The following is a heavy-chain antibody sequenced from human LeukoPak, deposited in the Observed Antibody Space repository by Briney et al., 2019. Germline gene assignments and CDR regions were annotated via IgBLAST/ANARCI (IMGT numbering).Heavy chain of an antibody. D-gene: IGHD3-22*01. CDR1: GYTFTGYY. CDR3: ARGSGPLRMKYYDSSTPTRHYYFDY. Sequence: GASVKVSCKASGYTFTGYYMHWVRQAPGQGLEWMGWINPNSGGTNYAQKLQGRVTMTTDTSTSTAYMELRSLRSDDTAVYYCARGSGPLRMKYYDSSTPTRHYYFDYWGQGTLVTVSS. V-gene: IGHV1-2*02. J-gene: IGHJ4*02. CDR2: INPNSGGT.